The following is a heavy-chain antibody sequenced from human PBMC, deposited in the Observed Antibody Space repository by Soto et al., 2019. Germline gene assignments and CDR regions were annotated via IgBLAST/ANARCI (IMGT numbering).Heavy chain of an antibody. D-gene: IGHD6-25*01. CDR1: GFTFSSYW. J-gene: IGHJ3*01. CDR2: INNDGSGA. Sequence: EVQLAESGGGLVQPGGSLRLSCAASGFTFSSYWMYWVRQAPGKGLVYVSRINNDGSGATYAESVKGRLTISRDNAKNTVYLQMNRMRAEDSAVYYCERGGGNHAFDVSGQGTMVTVSS. CDR3: ERGGGNHAFDV. V-gene: IGHV3-74*01.